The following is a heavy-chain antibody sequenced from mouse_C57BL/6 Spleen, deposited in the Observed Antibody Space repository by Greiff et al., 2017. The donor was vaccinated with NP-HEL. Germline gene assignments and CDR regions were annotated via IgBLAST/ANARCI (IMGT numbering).Heavy chain of an antibody. CDR1: GFTFSSYA. V-gene: IGHV5-4*01. CDR3: AREDHFDY. J-gene: IGHJ2*01. Sequence: EVKLQESGGGLVKPGGSLKLSCAASGFTFSSYAMSWVRQTPEKRLEWVATISDGGSYTYYPDNVKGRFTISRDNAKNNLYLQMSHLKSEDTAMYYCAREDHFDYWGQGTTLTVSS. CDR2: ISDGGSYT.